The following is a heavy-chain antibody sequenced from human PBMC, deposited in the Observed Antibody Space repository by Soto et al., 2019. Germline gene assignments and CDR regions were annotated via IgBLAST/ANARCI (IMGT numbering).Heavy chain of an antibody. CDR1: GYKFTTFW. CDR3: ARPASGGSSDAFYX. V-gene: IGHV5-10-1*01. Sequence: PGEALKITCKASGYKFTTFWLNWVRQTPGKGLELLVRIDPTDSFTNYSTPFEGHATISVDRSIRTAYLQGNSLKASDTAIYYCARPASGGSSDAFYXWGQGTTVPVS. CDR2: IDPTDSFT. D-gene: IGHD2-15*01. J-gene: IGHJ3*01.